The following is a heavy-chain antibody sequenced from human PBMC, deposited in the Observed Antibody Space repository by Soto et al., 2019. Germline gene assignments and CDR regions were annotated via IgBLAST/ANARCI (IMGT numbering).Heavy chain of an antibody. J-gene: IGHJ3*02. CDR2: IYPDDSDT. CDR1: GYSFTSYW. V-gene: IGHV5-51*01. Sequence: GESLKISCKGSGYSFTSYWIGWVRQMPGKGLEWMGIIYPDDSDTRYSPSFQGQVTISADKSISTAYLQWSSLKASDTAMYYCARYLSDTYCGGDCYHDAFDIWGQGTMVTVSS. D-gene: IGHD2-21*02. CDR3: ARYLSDTYCGGDCYHDAFDI.